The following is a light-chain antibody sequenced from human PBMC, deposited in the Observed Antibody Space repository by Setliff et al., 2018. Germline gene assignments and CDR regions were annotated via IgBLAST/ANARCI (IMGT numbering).Light chain of an antibody. CDR3: GTWDSSLGAVL. CDR1: NSNIGNNY. Sequence: QSVLTQPPSVSATPGQKVTISCSGSNSNIGNNYVSWYQHLPGTAPKLLIYENNKRPSGIPDRFSGSKSGTSATLGITGLQTGDEADYYCGTWDSSLGAVLFGGGTKVTVL. V-gene: IGLV1-51*01. CDR2: ENN. J-gene: IGLJ2*01.